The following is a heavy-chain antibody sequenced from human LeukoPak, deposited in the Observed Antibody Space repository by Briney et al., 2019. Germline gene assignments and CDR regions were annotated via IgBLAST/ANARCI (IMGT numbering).Heavy chain of an antibody. CDR2: ISYDGSNK. Sequence: GRSLRLSCAASGFTFSSYGMHWVRQAPGKGLEWVAVISYDGSNKYYADSVEGRFTISRDNSKNTLYLQMNSLRAEDTAVYYCAKDTETLEWLIQLSYGMDVWGQGTTVTVSS. D-gene: IGHD3-3*01. V-gene: IGHV3-30*18. CDR3: AKDTETLEWLIQLSYGMDV. CDR1: GFTFSSYG. J-gene: IGHJ6*02.